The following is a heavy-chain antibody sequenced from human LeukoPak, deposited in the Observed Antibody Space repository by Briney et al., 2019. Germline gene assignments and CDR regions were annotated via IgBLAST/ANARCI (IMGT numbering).Heavy chain of an antibody. J-gene: IGHJ3*02. CDR2: ISYDGSNK. Sequence: GGSLRLSCAASGFTFSSYGMHWVRQAPGKGLEWVSVISYDGSNKYYADSVKGRFTISRDNSKNTLYLQMNSLRAEDTAVYYCAKDMVVTQPDAFDIWGQGTMVTVSS. CDR1: GFTFSSYG. D-gene: IGHD2-21*02. V-gene: IGHV3-30*18. CDR3: AKDMVVTQPDAFDI.